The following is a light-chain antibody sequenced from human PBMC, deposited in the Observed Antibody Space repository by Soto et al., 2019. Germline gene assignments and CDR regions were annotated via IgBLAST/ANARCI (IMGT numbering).Light chain of an antibody. CDR2: GAS. V-gene: IGKV3-15*01. J-gene: IGKJ5*01. CDR3: QQYNNWPPIT. CDR1: QSVTSN. Sequence: EIVMTQSPATLSMSKGDRATLSCRASQSVTSNLAWYQQKPGQAPRLLIYGASTRATGIPARFSGSGSGTEFTLTISSLQSEDFAVYFCQQYNNWPPITFGQGTRLEIK.